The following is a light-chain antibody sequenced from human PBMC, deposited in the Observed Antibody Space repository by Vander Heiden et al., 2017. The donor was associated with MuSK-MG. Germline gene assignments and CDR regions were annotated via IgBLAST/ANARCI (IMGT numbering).Light chain of an antibody. CDR2: DAS. Sequence: DIQMTQSPSTLSASVGDRVTITCRASQSISSWLAWYQQKPGKAPKLLIYDASSLESGVPSRFSGSGYGTEFTLTISSLQPDDFAPYYCQQNNSYSPLTFGGGTKVEIK. J-gene: IGKJ4*01. CDR1: QSISSW. CDR3: QQNNSYSPLT. V-gene: IGKV1-5*01.